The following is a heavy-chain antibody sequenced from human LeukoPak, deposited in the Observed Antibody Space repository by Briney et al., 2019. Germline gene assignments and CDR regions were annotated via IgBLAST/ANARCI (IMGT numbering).Heavy chain of an antibody. V-gene: IGHV4-59*12. CDR1: GGSISSYY. J-gene: IGHJ3*02. D-gene: IGHD3/OR15-3a*01. CDR3: ARDWTGRDDAFDI. Sequence: PETLSLTCTVSGGSISSYYWSWIRQPPGKGLEWIGYIYYSGSTNYNPSLKSRVTISVETSKNQFSLKLSSGTAADTAVYYCARDWTGRDDAFDIWGQGKMVTVSS. CDR2: IYYSGST.